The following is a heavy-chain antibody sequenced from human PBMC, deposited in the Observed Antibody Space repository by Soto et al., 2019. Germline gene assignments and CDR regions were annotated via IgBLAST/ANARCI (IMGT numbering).Heavy chain of an antibody. J-gene: IGHJ4*02. V-gene: IGHV4-59*01. Sequence: SETLFLTCSVSGGSMINYYGSWVRQTPEKGLEWIGYMYYSGTSNYNSSLKSRVTISVDTSKNQFSLKLSSVTAADTATYYCVRSGHSFGGVSWGLGTLVTVSS. D-gene: IGHD3-16*01. CDR3: VRSGHSFGGVS. CDR1: GGSMINYY. CDR2: MYYSGTS.